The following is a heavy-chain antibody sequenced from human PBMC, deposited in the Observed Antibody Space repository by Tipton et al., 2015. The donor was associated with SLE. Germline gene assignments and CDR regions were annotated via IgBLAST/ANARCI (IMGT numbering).Heavy chain of an antibody. D-gene: IGHD5-24*01. Sequence: TLSLTCTVSGDSIRRHFWSWIRQPPGKGLEWIGNIFYSGRTDYNPSLKSRVTMSLDTSENQFSLKLSSVTAADTAVYYCARDLDGYNYGDYWGQGILVTVSP. V-gene: IGHV4-59*11. CDR1: GDSIRRHF. CDR3: ARDLDGYNYGDY. J-gene: IGHJ4*02. CDR2: IFYSGRT.